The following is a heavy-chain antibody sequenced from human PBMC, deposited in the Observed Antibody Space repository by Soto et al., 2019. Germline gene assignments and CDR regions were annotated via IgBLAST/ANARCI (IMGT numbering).Heavy chain of an antibody. Sequence: SETLSLTCSFSGAALNSGNYYWSWIRQVPGKGLEWIGHIYVAGAVDYNPSLRDRITISQDTSERQFSLNLRLVTAADTAVYYCARLRIATNTYKWFDPWGQGTLLTGSS. CDR3: ARLRIATNTYKWFDP. CDR2: IYVAGAV. D-gene: IGHD2-21*01. J-gene: IGHJ5*02. CDR1: GAALNSGNYY. V-gene: IGHV4-31*03.